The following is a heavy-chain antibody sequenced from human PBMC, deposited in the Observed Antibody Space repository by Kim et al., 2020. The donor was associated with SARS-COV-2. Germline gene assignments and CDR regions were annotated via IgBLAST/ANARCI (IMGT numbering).Heavy chain of an antibody. CDR1: GYTFTSYA. V-gene: IGHV1-3*01. D-gene: IGHD6-13*01. J-gene: IGHJ4*02. CDR3: ARGGPGSSSWIY. Sequence: ASVKVSCKASGYTFTSYAMHWVRQAPGQRLEWMGWINAGNGNTKYSQKFQGRVTITRDTSASTAYMELSSLRSEDTAVYYCARGGPGSSSWIYWGQGTLVTVSS. CDR2: INAGNGNT.